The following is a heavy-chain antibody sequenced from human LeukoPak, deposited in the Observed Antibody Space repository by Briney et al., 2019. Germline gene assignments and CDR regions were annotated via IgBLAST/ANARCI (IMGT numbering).Heavy chain of an antibody. V-gene: IGHV4-34*01. J-gene: IGHJ5*02. Sequence: PSETLSLTCAVYGGSFSNYFWTWIRQPPGKGLEWIGEINHRETTDYNPSLKSRVTISVDTSKNQFSLKFSSVTAADTAVYYCARGPKDTSVLMKQYVNWFDPWGQGTLVTVSS. CDR3: ARGPKDTSVLMKQYVNWFDP. CDR1: GGSFSNYF. CDR2: INHRETT. D-gene: IGHD5-18*01.